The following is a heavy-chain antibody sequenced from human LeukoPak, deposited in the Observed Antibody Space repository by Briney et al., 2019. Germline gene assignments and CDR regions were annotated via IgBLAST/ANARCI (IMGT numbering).Heavy chain of an antibody. CDR1: GFTFNSYG. Sequence: GGSLRLSCVASGFTFNSYGMHWVRQAPGKGLEWVAIISYDGSNQYYADSVKGRFTISRDNSKNTFYLQMNSLRAEDTAVYYCAKGGTVADLDYWGQGTLVTVSS. D-gene: IGHD6-19*01. CDR3: AKGGTVADLDY. V-gene: IGHV3-30*18. CDR2: ISYDGSNQ. J-gene: IGHJ4*02.